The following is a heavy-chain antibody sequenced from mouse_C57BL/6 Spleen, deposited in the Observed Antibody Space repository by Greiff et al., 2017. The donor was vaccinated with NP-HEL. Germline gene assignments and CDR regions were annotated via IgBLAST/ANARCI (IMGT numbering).Heavy chain of an antibody. J-gene: IGHJ4*01. D-gene: IGHD1-1*01. V-gene: IGHV1-7*01. CDR1: GYTFTSYW. CDR3: ARRIYSYGSSYTPGDAMDY. Sequence: QVQLQQSGAELAKPGASVKLSCKASGYTFTSYWMHWVKQRPGQGLEWIGYVNPSSGYTKYNQKFKDKATLTADKSSSTAYMQLSSLTYEDSAVYYCARRIYSYGSSYTPGDAMDYWGQGTSVTVSS. CDR2: VNPSSGYT.